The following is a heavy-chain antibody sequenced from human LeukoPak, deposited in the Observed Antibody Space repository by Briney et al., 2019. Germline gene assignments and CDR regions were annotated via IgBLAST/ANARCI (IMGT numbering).Heavy chain of an antibody. V-gene: IGHV4-34*01. Sequence: PSETLSLTCAVYGGSFSGYYWSWIRQPPGKGLEWIGEINHSGSINYNPSLKSRVTISVDTSKNQFSLKLSSVTAADTAVYYCARADIVVVPAATKHKYYYYYGMDVWGQGTTVTASS. D-gene: IGHD2-2*01. J-gene: IGHJ6*02. CDR3: ARADIVVVPAATKHKYYYYYGMDV. CDR1: GGSFSGYY. CDR2: INHSGSI.